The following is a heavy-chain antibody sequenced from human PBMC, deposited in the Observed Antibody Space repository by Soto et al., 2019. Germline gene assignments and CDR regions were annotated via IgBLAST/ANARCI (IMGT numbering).Heavy chain of an antibody. CDR3: AKDRLTGSYYNYYYYGMDV. V-gene: IGHV3-23*01. Sequence: PGGSLRLSCAASGFTFSSYAMSWVRQAPGKGLEWVSAISGSGGSTYYADSVKGRFTISRDNSKNTLYLQMNSLRAEDTAVYYCAKDRLTGSYYNYYYYGMDVWGQGTTVTVSS. CDR1: GFTFSSYA. J-gene: IGHJ6*02. CDR2: ISGSGGST. D-gene: IGHD3-10*01.